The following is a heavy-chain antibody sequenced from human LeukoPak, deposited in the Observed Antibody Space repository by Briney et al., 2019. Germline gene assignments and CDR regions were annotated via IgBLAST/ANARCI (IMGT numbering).Heavy chain of an antibody. J-gene: IGHJ4*02. CDR2: ISSSSRYI. D-gene: IGHD5-12*01. CDR3: AREYSGYDISFDY. CDR1: GFTFSSYS. Sequence: PGGSLRLSCAASGFTFSSYSMNWVRQAPGKGLEWVSSISSSSRYIYYADSVKGRFTISRDNAKNSLYLQMNSLRAEDTAVYYCAREYSGYDISFDYWGQGTLVTVSS. V-gene: IGHV3-21*01.